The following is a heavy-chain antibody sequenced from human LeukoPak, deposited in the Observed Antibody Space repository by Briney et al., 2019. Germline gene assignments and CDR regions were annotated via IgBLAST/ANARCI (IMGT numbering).Heavy chain of an antibody. V-gene: IGHV4-4*07. Sequence: PSETLSLTCTVSGGCISSYYWSWIRQPAGKGLEWIGRIYTSGSTNCNPSLKSRVTMSVDTSKNQFSLKLSSVTAADTAVYYCARTDWFLAFDIWGQGTMVTVSS. CDR3: ARTDWFLAFDI. D-gene: IGHD3-9*01. J-gene: IGHJ3*02. CDR2: IYTSGST. CDR1: GGCISSYY.